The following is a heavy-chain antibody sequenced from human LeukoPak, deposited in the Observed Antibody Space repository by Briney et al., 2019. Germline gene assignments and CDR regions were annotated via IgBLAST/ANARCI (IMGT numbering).Heavy chain of an antibody. J-gene: IGHJ6*02. CDR2: IKEDGSDK. Sequence: PGGSLRLSCAASGFTFSRYWMTWVRQAPGKGLEWVAKIKEDGSDKYYVDSLKGRFTISKDNAKNSLYMQVNSLRAEDTAVYYCARLYSYAMDVWGQGTTVTVSS. CDR3: ARLYSYAMDV. CDR1: GFTFSRYW. V-gene: IGHV3-7*01.